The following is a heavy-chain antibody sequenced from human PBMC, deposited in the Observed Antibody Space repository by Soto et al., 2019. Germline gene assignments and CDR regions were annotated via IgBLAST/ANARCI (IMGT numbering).Heavy chain of an antibody. CDR2: IYYSGST. Sequence: SETLSLTCTVPGGSISSSSYYWVWIRQAPGKGLEWIGSIYYSGSTYYNPSLKSRVTISVDTSKNQFSLKLSSVTAADTAVYYCARGTLYGGSSYYYGMDVWGQGTTVTVSS. D-gene: IGHD2-15*01. J-gene: IGHJ6*02. V-gene: IGHV4-39*07. CDR1: GGSISSSSYY. CDR3: ARGTLYGGSSYYYGMDV.